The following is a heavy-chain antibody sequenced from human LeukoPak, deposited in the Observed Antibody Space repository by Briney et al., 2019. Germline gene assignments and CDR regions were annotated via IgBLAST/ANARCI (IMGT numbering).Heavy chain of an antibody. CDR1: GFTFGSPW. V-gene: IGHV3-74*01. D-gene: IGHD3-16*02. CDR2: INSDGSAT. CDR3: ARGTAGYHSSYFDY. Sequence: GGSLRLSCAASGFTFGSPWMHWVRQAPGKGLVWVSRINSDGSATAYADSVKGRFTISRDNAENTLYLQMNSLRAEVTAVYYCARGTAGYHSSYFDYWGQGTLVTVSS. J-gene: IGHJ4*02.